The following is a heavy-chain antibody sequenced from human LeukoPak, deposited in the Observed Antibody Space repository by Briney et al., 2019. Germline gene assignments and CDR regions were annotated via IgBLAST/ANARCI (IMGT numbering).Heavy chain of an antibody. Sequence: ASVKVSCKASGYTFTSYGISWVRQAPGQGLEWMGWISAYNGNTNYAQKLQGRVTMTTDTSTSTAYMELRSLRSDDTAVYYCVRDPTIFGVVTWFDPWGQGTLVTVSS. D-gene: IGHD3-3*01. CDR1: GYTFTSYG. CDR2: ISAYNGNT. CDR3: VRDPTIFGVVTWFDP. V-gene: IGHV1-18*01. J-gene: IGHJ5*02.